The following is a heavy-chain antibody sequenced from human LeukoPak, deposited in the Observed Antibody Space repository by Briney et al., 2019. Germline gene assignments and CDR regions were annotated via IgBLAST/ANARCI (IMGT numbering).Heavy chain of an antibody. V-gene: IGHV3-23*05. CDR1: GFTFSSYA. D-gene: IGHD4-17*01. CDR3: IVFGDSNH. J-gene: IGHJ5*02. Sequence: GGSLRLSCSASGFTFSSYAMHWVRQAPGKGLEWVSAIHTSGDTCYADSVKGRFTISRDTSKNTLYLQISSLRVEDTAVYYCIVFGDSNHWGQGTLVTVSS. CDR2: IHTSGDT.